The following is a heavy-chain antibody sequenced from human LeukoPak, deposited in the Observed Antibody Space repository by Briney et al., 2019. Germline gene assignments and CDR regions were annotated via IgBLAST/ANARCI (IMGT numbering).Heavy chain of an antibody. CDR2: ILEDGSIQ. V-gene: IGHV3-30*04. D-gene: IGHD1-14*01. Sequence: AGGSLRLSCAASGFTFGNYMMHWVRQAPGKGLDWVAVILEDGSIQYYADSVKGRFTISRDNSKNTLFLQMNSLRGEDTAMYYCARVQGGGFRTADYWGQGTLVTVSS. J-gene: IGHJ4*02. CDR3: ARVQGGGFRTADY. CDR1: GFTFGNYM.